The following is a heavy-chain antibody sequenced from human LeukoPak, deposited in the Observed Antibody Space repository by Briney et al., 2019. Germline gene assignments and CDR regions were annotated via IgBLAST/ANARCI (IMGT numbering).Heavy chain of an antibody. CDR2: IKEDGSQK. J-gene: IGHJ4*02. V-gene: IGHV3-7*01. CDR3: ARILTGYDAFDY. Sequence: QPGGSLRLSCAASGFTFSNYWMSWVRQAPGKGLEWVANIKEDGSQKYYVDSVKGRFTISRDNAKNSLYLQMNSLRAEDTAVYYCARILTGYDAFDYWGQGALVSVSS. CDR1: GFTFSNYW. D-gene: IGHD3-9*01.